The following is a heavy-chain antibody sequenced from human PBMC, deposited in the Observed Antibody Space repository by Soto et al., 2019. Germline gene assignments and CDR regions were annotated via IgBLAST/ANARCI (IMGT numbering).Heavy chain of an antibody. Sequence: SGPTLVNPTQTLTLTCTFSGFSLSTSGVGVGWIRQPPGKALEWLALIYWDDDKRYSPSLKSRLTITKDTSKNQVVLTITNMDPVDTATYYCAHSPSYTIRDYYYMDVWGKGTTVTVSS. CDR3: AHSPSYTIRDYYYMDV. CDR1: GFSLSTSGVG. J-gene: IGHJ6*03. V-gene: IGHV2-5*02. CDR2: IYWDDDK. D-gene: IGHD3-16*01.